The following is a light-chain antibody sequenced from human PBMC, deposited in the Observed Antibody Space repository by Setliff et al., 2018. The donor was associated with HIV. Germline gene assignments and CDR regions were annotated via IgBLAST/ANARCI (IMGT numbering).Light chain of an antibody. J-gene: IGLJ1*01. CDR2: QAT. CDR3: CSNTGSNTYV. CDR1: SSDIGRYNL. V-gene: IGLV2-23*01. Sequence: QSALTQPASVSGSPGQSITISCTGTSSDIGRYNLVSWYQQYPGKAPKLMIYQATKRPSGVSNRFSGSKSGNTASLTISGLQAGDEADYYCCSNTGSNTYVFGSGTKVTV.